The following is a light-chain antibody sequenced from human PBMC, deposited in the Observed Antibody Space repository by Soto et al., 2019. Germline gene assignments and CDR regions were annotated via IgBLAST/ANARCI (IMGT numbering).Light chain of an antibody. V-gene: IGLV2-14*03. Sequence: QSALTQPACVSGSPGQSITISCTGTSSDIGGYEYVSWYQQYPGKAPKLMIYDVNNRPSGVSTRFSGSKSGNTASLTISGLQAEDEGDYYCNSMTNSRSSRFVFGTGTKLTVL. J-gene: IGLJ1*01. CDR2: DVN. CDR3: NSMTNSRSSRFV. CDR1: SSDIGGYEY.